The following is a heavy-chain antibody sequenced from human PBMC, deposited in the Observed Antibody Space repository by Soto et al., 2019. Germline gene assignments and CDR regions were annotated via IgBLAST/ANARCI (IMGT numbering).Heavy chain of an antibody. CDR1: GYTFTGYY. D-gene: IGHD3-10*02. J-gene: IGHJ3*02. V-gene: IGHV1-2*04. Sequence: QVQLVQSGAEVKKPGASVKVSCKASGYTFTGYYMHWVRQAPGQGLEWMGWINPNSGGTNYAQKFQGWVTMTRDTSISTAYMELSRLRSDDTAVYYCARGRMLGTSEGAFDIWGQGTMVTVSS. CDR2: INPNSGGT. CDR3: ARGRMLGTSEGAFDI.